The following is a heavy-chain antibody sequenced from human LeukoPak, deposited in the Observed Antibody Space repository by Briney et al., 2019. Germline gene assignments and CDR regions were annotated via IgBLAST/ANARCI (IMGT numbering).Heavy chain of an antibody. D-gene: IGHD6-13*01. CDR1: GYGFTTHV. CDR3: ARDNSRYYFDS. Sequence: ASVKVSCKASGYGFTTHVINWVRPAPGQGLEWMGWSSAYDGNTIYAQKFQGRVTMTTDTSTTTAYLELKSLRSDDTAVYYCARDNSRYYFDSWGQGTLVTVSS. J-gene: IGHJ4*02. CDR2: SSAYDGNT. V-gene: IGHV1-18*01.